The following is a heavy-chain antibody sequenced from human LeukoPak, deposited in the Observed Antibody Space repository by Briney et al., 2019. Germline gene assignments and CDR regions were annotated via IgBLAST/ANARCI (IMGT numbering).Heavy chain of an antibody. CDR2: INPNSGGT. J-gene: IGHJ4*02. CDR1: GYTFTGYY. CDR3: ARAIAVAVFDY. Sequence: ASVKVSCKASGYTFTGYYMHWGRQAPGQGLEWMGWINPNSGGTNYAQKFQGRVTMTRDTSISTAYMEPSRLRSDDTAVYYCARAIAVAVFDYWGQGTLVTVSS. D-gene: IGHD6-19*01. V-gene: IGHV1-2*02.